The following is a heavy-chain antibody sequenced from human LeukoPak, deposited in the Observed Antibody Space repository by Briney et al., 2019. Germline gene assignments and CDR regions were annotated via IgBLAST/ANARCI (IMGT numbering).Heavy chain of an antibody. V-gene: IGHV4-4*07. J-gene: IGHJ3*02. Sequence: PSETLSLTCTVSGGSISSYYWSWIRQPAGKGLEWIGRIYTSGSTNYNPSPKSRVTMSVDTSKNQFSLKLSSVTAADTAVYYCARPLSTYYYDSSGSLDAFDIWGQGTMVTVSS. CDR3: ARPLSTYYYDSSGSLDAFDI. CDR2: IYTSGST. D-gene: IGHD3-22*01. CDR1: GGSISSYY.